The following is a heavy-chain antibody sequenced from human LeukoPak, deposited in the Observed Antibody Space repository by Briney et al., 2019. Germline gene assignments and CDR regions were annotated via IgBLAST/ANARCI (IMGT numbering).Heavy chain of an antibody. V-gene: IGHV1-8*01. D-gene: IGHD6-13*01. Sequence: GASVKVSCKASGYTFTSYDINWVRQATGQGLEWMGWMNPNSGNTGYAQKFQGRVTMTRNTSISTAYMELSSLRSEDTAVYYCARGPPSSSWFCLMCPRLYGMDVWGQGTTVTVSS. J-gene: IGHJ6*02. CDR2: MNPNSGNT. CDR1: GYTFTSYD. CDR3: ARGPPSSSWFCLMCPRLYGMDV.